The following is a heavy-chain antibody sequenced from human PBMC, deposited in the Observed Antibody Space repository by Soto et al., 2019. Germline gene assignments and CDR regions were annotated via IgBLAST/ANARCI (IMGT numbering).Heavy chain of an antibody. J-gene: IGHJ4*02. V-gene: IGHV1-46*01. CDR2: INPSGGST. CDR1: GYSFTSYY. CDR3: ARLRIVATCYCFDY. Sequence: ASVRVSCKASGYSFTSYYMHWVLQAPGQGLEWMGIINPSGGSTSYAQKFQGRVTMTRDTSTSTVHMELSSLRSEDTAVYYCARLRIVATCYCFDYWGQGTLVTVSS. D-gene: IGHD5-12*01.